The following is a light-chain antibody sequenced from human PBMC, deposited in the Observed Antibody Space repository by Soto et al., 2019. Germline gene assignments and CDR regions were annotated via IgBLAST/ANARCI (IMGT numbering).Light chain of an antibody. J-gene: IGKJ1*01. CDR2: GAS. Sequence: EIVLTQSPGTLSLSPGESAALACRASQSVSNNYLAWYQQKPGQAPRLLIYGASSRGIGVPDRFSGSGSGTDFTLTISRLEPEDFAIYYCQQYGSSLWTFGQGTLVDI. CDR1: QSVSNNY. CDR3: QQYGSSLWT. V-gene: IGKV3-20*01.